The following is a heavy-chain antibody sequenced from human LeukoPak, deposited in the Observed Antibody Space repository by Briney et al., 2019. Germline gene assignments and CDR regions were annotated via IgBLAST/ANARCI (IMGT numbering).Heavy chain of an antibody. V-gene: IGHV4-61*02. J-gene: IGHJ4*02. CDR3: ACYERYVGAFSY. CDR2: IYTSGST. Sequence: PSQTLSLTCTVSGGSISSGSYYWSWIRQPAGKGLEWIGRIYTSGSTNYNPSLKSRVTISVDTSKNQLSLKLSSVTAADTAVYYCACYERYVGAFSYWGQGTLVTVSS. CDR1: GGSISSGSYY. D-gene: IGHD1-26*01.